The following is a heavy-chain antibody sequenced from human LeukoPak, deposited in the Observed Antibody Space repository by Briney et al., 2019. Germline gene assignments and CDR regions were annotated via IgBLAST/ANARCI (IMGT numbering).Heavy chain of an antibody. V-gene: IGHV3-30*02. D-gene: IGHD1-26*01. J-gene: IGHJ4*02. CDR1: GFTFSSYG. Sequence: PGRSLRLSCAASGFTFSSYGMHWVRQAPGKGLEWVAFIRYDGSNKYYADSVKGRFTISRDNSKNTLYLQMNSLRAEDTAVYYCAKDRGDGSFNFDYWGQGTLVTVSS. CDR3: AKDRGDGSFNFDY. CDR2: IRYDGSNK.